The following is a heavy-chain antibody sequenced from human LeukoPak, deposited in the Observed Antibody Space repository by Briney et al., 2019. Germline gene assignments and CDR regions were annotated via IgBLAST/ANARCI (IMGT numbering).Heavy chain of an antibody. CDR3: ARSGCSSTSCYGGGTDY. Sequence: SVKVSCKASGGTFSSYAISWVRQAPGQGLEWMGGIIPIFGTANYAQKFQGRVTITTDESTSTAYMELSSLRSEDTAVYYCARSGCSSTSCYGGGTDYWGQGTLVTVSS. CDR1: GGTFSSYA. CDR2: IIPIFGTA. J-gene: IGHJ4*02. V-gene: IGHV1-69*05. D-gene: IGHD2-2*01.